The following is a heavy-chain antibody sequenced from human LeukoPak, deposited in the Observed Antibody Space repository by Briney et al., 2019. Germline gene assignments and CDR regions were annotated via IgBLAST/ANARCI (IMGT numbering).Heavy chain of an antibody. J-gene: IGHJ6*02. CDR2: INPDRNVN. Sequence: PGGSLRLSCAASGFAFSTYSMNWVRKAPGKGLEWVASINPDRNVNSYVDSVKARLAISRDNAKNSLYLQMSNSGAEDTALYFCARGGGLDVWGQGATVTVSS. V-gene: IGHV3-7*03. D-gene: IGHD3-16*01. CDR1: GFAFSTYS. CDR3: ARGGGLDV.